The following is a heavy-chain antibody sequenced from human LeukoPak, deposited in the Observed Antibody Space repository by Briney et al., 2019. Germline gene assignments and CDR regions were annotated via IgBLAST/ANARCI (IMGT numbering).Heavy chain of an antibody. J-gene: IGHJ4*02. CDR3: ARYYGSGSYDC. CDR1: GYTFTSYA. CDR2: INAGNDNT. D-gene: IGHD3-10*01. V-gene: IGHV1-3*01. Sequence: ASVKVSCKASGYTFTSYAMHWVRQAPGQRLEWMGWINAGNDNTKYSQKFQGRVTITRDTSASTAYMELGSLRSEDTAVYYCARYYGSGSYDCWGQGTLVTVSS.